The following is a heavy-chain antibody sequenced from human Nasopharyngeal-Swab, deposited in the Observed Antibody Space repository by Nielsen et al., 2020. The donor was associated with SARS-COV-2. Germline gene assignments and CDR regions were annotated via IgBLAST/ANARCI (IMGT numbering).Heavy chain of an antibody. CDR1: GGSLSSSNYY. Sequence: SETLSLTFTVSGGSLSSSNYYWGWIRQPPGKGLEWIGTVSYSGPTYYNPSLKSRVTMSVDTSKNHFSLRLTSVTAADTAVYYCGRLTKTTVTRRLYFDYWGQGTLVTVSS. CDR3: GRLTKTTVTRRLYFDY. J-gene: IGHJ4*02. CDR2: VSYSGPT. D-gene: IGHD4-11*01. V-gene: IGHV4-39*02.